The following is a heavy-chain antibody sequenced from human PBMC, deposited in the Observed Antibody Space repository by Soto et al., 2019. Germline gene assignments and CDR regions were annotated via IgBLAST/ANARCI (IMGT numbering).Heavy chain of an antibody. D-gene: IGHD3-3*01. CDR1: GFTFSHYG. CDR3: TXRRNVLRFLEWSSGMEV. Sequence: PGGSLRFSCAASGFTFSHYGMHWVRQAPGKGLEWVAFISDDGSNKYYADSMKGRFTMSRDNSKSTLYLQMNSLRVEDTAVYYCTXRRNVLRFLEWSSGMEVWGQGTTVTVSS. J-gene: IGHJ6*02. CDR2: ISDDGSNK. V-gene: IGHV3-30*18.